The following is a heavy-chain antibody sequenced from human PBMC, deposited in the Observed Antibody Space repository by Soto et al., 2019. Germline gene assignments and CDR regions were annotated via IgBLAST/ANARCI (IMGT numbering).Heavy chain of an antibody. CDR1: GFTFSRYA. Sequence: QVQLVESGGGVVQPGRSLRLSCAASGFTFSRYAMHWVRQAPGKGLEWVAVISYDGSNKYYADSVKGRFTISRDNSKNTLYLQMNSLRAEDTAVYYCASPRGGTAMVSDYYYGMDVWGQGTTVTVSS. J-gene: IGHJ6*02. CDR2: ISYDGSNK. D-gene: IGHD5-18*01. V-gene: IGHV3-30-3*01. CDR3: ASPRGGTAMVSDYYYGMDV.